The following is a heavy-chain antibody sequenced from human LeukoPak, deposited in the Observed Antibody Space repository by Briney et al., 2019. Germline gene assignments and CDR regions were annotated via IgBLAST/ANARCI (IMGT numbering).Heavy chain of an antibody. Sequence: GGSLRLSCAASGFTFSSYSRNWLRQAPGKGLEWVSSISSSSSYIYYADSVKDRIAISRANARNLLLLRMNSLRVDATALYYAVRDWSNKEVGKTGDYWGQGTPVTVSS. D-gene: IGHD1-14*01. CDR1: GFTFSSYS. CDR3: VRDWSNKEVGKTGDY. V-gene: IGHV3-21*06. CDR2: ISSSSSYI. J-gene: IGHJ4*02.